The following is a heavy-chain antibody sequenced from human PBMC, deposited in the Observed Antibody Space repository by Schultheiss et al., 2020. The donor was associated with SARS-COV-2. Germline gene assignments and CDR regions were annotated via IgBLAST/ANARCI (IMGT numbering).Heavy chain of an antibody. Sequence: SQTLSLTCTVSGYSISSGYYWGWIRQPPGKGLEWIGYIYYSGSTYYNPSLKSRVTISVDTSKNQFSLKLSSVTAADTAVYYCARHEGIGLFDYWGQGTLVTVSS. V-gene: IGHV4-38-2*02. CDR2: IYYSGST. D-gene: IGHD3-16*01. CDR1: GYSISSGYY. CDR3: ARHEGIGLFDY. J-gene: IGHJ4*02.